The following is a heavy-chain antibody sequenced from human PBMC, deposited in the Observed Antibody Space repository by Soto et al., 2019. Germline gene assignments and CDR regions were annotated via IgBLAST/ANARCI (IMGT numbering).Heavy chain of an antibody. CDR2: IWYDGSNK. D-gene: IGHD4-17*01. Sequence: GGSLRLSCAASGFTFSSYGMHWVRQAPGKGLEWVAVIWYDGSNKYYADSVKGRFTISRDNSKNTLYLQMNSLRAEDTAVYYCARELREYYYYYYMDVWGKGTTVTVSS. CDR3: ARELREYYYYYYMDV. J-gene: IGHJ6*03. CDR1: GFTFSSYG. V-gene: IGHV3-33*01.